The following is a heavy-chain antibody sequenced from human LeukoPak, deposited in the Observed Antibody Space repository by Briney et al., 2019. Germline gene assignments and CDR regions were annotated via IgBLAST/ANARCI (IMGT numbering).Heavy chain of an antibody. D-gene: IGHD4-17*01. CDR2: IYSGGST. CDR1: GFTVSSNY. CDR3: ARLDYGDYYFDY. J-gene: IGHJ4*02. V-gene: IGHV3-53*01. Sequence: GGSLRLSCAASGFTVSSNYMSWVRQAPGKGLEWVSVIYSGGSTYYADSVKGRFTISRDNSKNTLYLQMNSPRAEDTAVYYCARLDYGDYYFDYWGQGTLVTVSS.